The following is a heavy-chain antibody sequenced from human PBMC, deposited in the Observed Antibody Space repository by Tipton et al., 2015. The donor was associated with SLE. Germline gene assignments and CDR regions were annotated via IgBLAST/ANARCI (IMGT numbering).Heavy chain of an antibody. V-gene: IGHV4-38-2*01. CDR2: IYHSGTT. CDR1: GYSISSDYY. Sequence: TLSLTCAVTGYSISSDYYWGWIRQAPGKGLEWIGRIYHSGTTYYNLSLRSRVTISVDTSKSQFSLKLISVTAADTAVYYCASSVPAYAFDIWGQGTMVTVS. D-gene: IGHD6-25*01. J-gene: IGHJ3*02. CDR3: ASSVPAYAFDI.